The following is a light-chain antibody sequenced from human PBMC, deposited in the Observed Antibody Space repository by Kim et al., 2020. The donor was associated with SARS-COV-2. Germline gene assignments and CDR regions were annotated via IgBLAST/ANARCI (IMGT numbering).Light chain of an antibody. Sequence: PATLTCTGNSNNVGNQGAAWLQQHQGQPPKLLSYTNNNRPSGISEKFSPSRSGNTASLTITGLPPEDEADYYCLAWDNSLSGWVFGGGTQLTVL. V-gene: IGLV10-54*01. CDR1: SNNVGNQG. CDR3: LAWDNSLSGWV. J-gene: IGLJ3*02. CDR2: TNN.